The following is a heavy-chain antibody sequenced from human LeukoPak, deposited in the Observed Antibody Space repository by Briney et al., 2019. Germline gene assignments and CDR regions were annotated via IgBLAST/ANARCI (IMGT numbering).Heavy chain of an antibody. CDR1: GFTFTSSA. CDR2: IVVGSGNT. D-gene: IGHD5-12*01. V-gene: IGHV1-58*02. Sequence: SVKVSCKASGFTFTSSAMQWVRQARGQRLEWIGWIVVGSGNTNYAQKFQERVTITRDMSTSTAYMELSSLRSEDTAVYYCAASLYSGYDPTDYWGQEPWSPSPQ. J-gene: IGHJ4*01. CDR3: AASLYSGYDPTDY.